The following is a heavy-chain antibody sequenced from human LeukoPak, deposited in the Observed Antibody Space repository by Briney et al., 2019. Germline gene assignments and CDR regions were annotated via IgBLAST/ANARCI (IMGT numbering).Heavy chain of an antibody. CDR2: IYYSGST. J-gene: IGHJ3*02. CDR3: ARDSSGSYQLAEENAFDI. V-gene: IGHV4-59*01. Sequence: PSETLSLTCTVSGGSMSSYYWSWIRQPPGKGLEWIGYIYYSGSTNYNPSLKSRVTISVDTSKNQFSLKLSSVTAADTAVYYCARDSSGSYQLAEENAFDIWGQGTMVTVSS. CDR1: GGSMSSYY. D-gene: IGHD1-26*01.